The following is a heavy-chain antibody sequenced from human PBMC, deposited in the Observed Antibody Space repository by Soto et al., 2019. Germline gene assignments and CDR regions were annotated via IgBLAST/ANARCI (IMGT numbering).Heavy chain of an antibody. D-gene: IGHD1-1*01. Sequence: SETLSLTCAVYNGSFNGYYWTWIRQPPGKRLEWIGEINHSGDTNYNPSLKGRLTMLVDPSRNQFPLRLTSVTAADTAVYFCARGAWMSDYWGQGTLVTVSS. CDR2: INHSGDT. J-gene: IGHJ4*02. V-gene: IGHV4-34*01. CDR1: NGSFNGYY. CDR3: ARGAWMSDY.